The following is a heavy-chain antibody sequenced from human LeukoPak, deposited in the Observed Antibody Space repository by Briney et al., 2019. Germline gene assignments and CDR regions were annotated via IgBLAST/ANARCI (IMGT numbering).Heavy chain of an antibody. Sequence: PGGSLRLSCAASGFTFPTYTMNWVRQAPGKGLEWVSNISSSFGTIFYADSVKGRFTISRDNAKNSLFLQMNSLTAEDTAVYYCAREADTAFDIWGQGTMVIVSS. J-gene: IGHJ3*02. CDR3: AREADTAFDI. CDR2: ISSSFGTI. D-gene: IGHD5-18*01. V-gene: IGHV3-48*01. CDR1: GFTFPTYT.